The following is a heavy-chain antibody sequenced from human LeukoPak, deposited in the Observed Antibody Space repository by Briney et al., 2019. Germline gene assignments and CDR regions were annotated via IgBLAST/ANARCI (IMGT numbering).Heavy chain of an antibody. CDR1: GYTFSSYA. Sequence: SVKVPCKASGYTFSSYAISWVRQAPGQGLEWMGGTIPIFGTANYAQRFQGRVTITTDESTSTAYMELSSLRSEDTAVYYCARGNFGVVIEGYDYWGQGTLVTVSS. CDR2: TIPIFGTA. D-gene: IGHD3-3*01. J-gene: IGHJ4*02. CDR3: ARGNFGVVIEGYDY. V-gene: IGHV1-69*05.